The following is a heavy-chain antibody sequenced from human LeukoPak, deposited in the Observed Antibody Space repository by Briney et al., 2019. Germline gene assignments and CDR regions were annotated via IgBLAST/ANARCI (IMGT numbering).Heavy chain of an antibody. CDR1: GFTISSYA. V-gene: IGHV3-23*01. Sequence: GGSLRFSCAASGFTISSYAMSWVRQAPGKMLEWVSTISGSGGNTYYADSVKGRFTISRDNSKNTLYLQMNSLRAEDTAVYYCAKRPGYYFDYWGQGTLVTVSS. J-gene: IGHJ4*02. D-gene: IGHD1-14*01. CDR3: AKRPGYYFDY. CDR2: ISGSGGNT.